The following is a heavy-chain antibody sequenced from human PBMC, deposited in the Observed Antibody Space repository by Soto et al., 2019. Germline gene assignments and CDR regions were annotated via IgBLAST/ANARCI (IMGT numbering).Heavy chain of an antibody. Sequence: GGSLRLSCAASGFTFSDYYMSWIRQAPGKGLEWVSYISSSGSTIYYADSVKGRFTISRDNAKNSLYLQMNSLRAEDTAVYYCARRSIVVVPAAMPQDYYYYYYMDVWGKGTTVTVSS. CDR3: ARRSIVVVPAAMPQDYYYYYYMDV. CDR2: ISSSGSTI. J-gene: IGHJ6*03. V-gene: IGHV3-11*01. D-gene: IGHD2-2*01. CDR1: GFTFSDYY.